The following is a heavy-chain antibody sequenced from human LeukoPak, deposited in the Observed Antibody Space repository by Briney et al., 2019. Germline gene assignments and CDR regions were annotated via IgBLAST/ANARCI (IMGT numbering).Heavy chain of an antibody. J-gene: IGHJ4*02. V-gene: IGHV3-48*01. CDR3: ARADSSGYYHPIN. Sequence: GGSLRLSCAASGFTFSSYSMNWVRQAPGKGLEWVSYISSSSTIYYADSVKGRFTISRDNAKNSLYLQMNSLRAEDTAVYYCARADSSGYYHPINWGQGTLVTVSS. CDR1: GFTFSSYS. CDR2: ISSSSTI. D-gene: IGHD3-22*01.